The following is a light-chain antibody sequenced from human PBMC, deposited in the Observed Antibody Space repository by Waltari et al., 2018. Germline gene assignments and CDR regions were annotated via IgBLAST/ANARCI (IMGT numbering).Light chain of an antibody. CDR1: QCVSSY. CDR3: QQRSNWPPEVT. J-gene: IGKJ5*01. CDR2: DAS. Sequence: EIVLTQSPATLSLSPGERATLSCRASQCVSSYLAWYQQIPGQTPRLLIFDASKRATGIPARFSGSGSGTDFTLTISYLEPEDSAVYYCQQRSNWPPEVTFGQGTRLEIK. V-gene: IGKV3-11*01.